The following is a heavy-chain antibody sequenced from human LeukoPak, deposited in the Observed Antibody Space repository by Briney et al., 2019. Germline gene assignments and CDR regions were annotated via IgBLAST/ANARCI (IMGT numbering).Heavy chain of an antibody. Sequence: GGSLRLSCAASGFTFSSYSMNWVRQAPGKGLEWVSSISRSSSYIYYADSVKGRFTISRDNAKNSLYLQMNSLRAEDTAVYYCARGYVVPGAIARSVDYWGQGTLVTVSS. CDR1: GFTFSSYS. V-gene: IGHV3-21*01. CDR2: ISRSSSYI. D-gene: IGHD2-2*01. CDR3: ARGYVVPGAIARSVDY. J-gene: IGHJ4*02.